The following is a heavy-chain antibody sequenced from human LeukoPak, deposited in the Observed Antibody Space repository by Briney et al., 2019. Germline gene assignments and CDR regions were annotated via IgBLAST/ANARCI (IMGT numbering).Heavy chain of an antibody. CDR3: ARGSDSSSWYFLDY. Sequence: GASVKVSCKASGGTFSSYAISWVRQAPGQGLGWMGWISAYNGNTNYAQKLQGRVTMTTDTSTSTAYMELRSLRSDDTAVYYCARGSDSSSWYFLDYWGQGTLVTVSS. V-gene: IGHV1-18*01. CDR2: ISAYNGNT. D-gene: IGHD6-13*01. CDR1: GGTFSSYA. J-gene: IGHJ4*02.